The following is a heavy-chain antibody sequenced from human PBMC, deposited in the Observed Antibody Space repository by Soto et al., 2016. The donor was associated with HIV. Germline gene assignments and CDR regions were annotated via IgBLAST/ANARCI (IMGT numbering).Heavy chain of an antibody. V-gene: IGHV3-74*01. Sequence: EVQLVESGGGLVQPGGSLRLSCAASGFSFSSYWMHWVRQAPGKGLVWVSRIYRDRSSTSYADSVKGRFTISRDNAKNTLYLQMRSLRAEDTAVYYCARDRDGYNSFDYWGQGTLVTVSS. J-gene: IGHJ4*02. CDR2: IYRDRSST. D-gene: IGHD5-12*01. CDR1: GFSFSSYW. CDR3: ARDRDGYNSFDY.